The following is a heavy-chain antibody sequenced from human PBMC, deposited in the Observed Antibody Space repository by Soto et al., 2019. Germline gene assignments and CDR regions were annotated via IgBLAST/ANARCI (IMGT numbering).Heavy chain of an antibody. CDR2: IIPVFGTT. V-gene: IGHV1-69*18. D-gene: IGHD3-10*01. CDR1: GDTFSGYP. J-gene: IGHJ4*02. Sequence: QVQLVQSGAELKKPGSSVKVSCKASGDTFSGYPINWVRQAPGEGLEWMGRIIPVFGTTNDAQRFEGRVTFTADESTKTACMELRGLLSEDTAVYYCARDGGFGELKYWGPGTLVTVSS. CDR3: ARDGGFGELKY.